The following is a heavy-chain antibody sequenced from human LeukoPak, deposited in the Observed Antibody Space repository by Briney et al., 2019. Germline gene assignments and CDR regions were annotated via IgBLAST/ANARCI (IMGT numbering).Heavy chain of an antibody. CDR1: GYTFTGYY. V-gene: IGHV1-2*02. Sequence: GASVKVSCKASGYTFTGYYMHWVRQAPGQGLEWMGWINPNSGGTNYAQKFQGRVTTTRDTSISTAYMELSRLRSDDTAVYYCAAGRGYCGGGSCYGDDAFDIWGQGTMVTVSS. CDR3: AAGRGYCGGGSCYGDDAFDI. J-gene: IGHJ3*02. D-gene: IGHD2-15*01. CDR2: INPNSGGT.